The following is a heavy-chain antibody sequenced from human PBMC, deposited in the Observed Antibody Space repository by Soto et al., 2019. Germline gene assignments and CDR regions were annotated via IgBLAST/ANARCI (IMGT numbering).Heavy chain of an antibody. Sequence: LETLSVNCGVYGGSFTRYSRSWIRQPPGKGLEWIGEINHSGSTNYNPSLKSRVTISVDTSKNQFSLKLSSVTAADTAVYYCAGSISWNYPHFDYWGQGTLVTVSS. CDR3: AGSISWNYPHFDY. CDR1: GGSFTRYS. CDR2: INHSGST. V-gene: IGHV4-34*01. J-gene: IGHJ4*02. D-gene: IGHD1-7*01.